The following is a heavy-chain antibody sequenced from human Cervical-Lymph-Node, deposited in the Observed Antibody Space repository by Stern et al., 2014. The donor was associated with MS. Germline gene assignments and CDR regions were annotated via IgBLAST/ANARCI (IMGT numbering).Heavy chain of an antibody. Sequence: QVQLVQSGTEVKKPGASVKVSCKTSGYTFNNYGISWVRQAPGQGLEWMGWINAYTGHTSYAQNLQGRVNMTTDTSTSTAYMELRSLRSDDTAIYYCAKFTVARILAAATINWLDPWGQGTLVTVSS. J-gene: IGHJ5*02. D-gene: IGHD6-13*01. CDR3: AKFTVARILAAATINWLDP. CDR1: GYTFNNYG. CDR2: INAYTGHT. V-gene: IGHV1-18*01.